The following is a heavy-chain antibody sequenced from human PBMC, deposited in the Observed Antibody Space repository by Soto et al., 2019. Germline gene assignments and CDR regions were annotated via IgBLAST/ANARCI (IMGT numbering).Heavy chain of an antibody. D-gene: IGHD2-15*01. CDR1: GYTFTTYY. J-gene: IGHJ4*02. CDR3: ARAGYCSGGTCFHGNCDY. CDR2: INANGGST. Sequence: QVQLVQSGAEVKRPGASVKVSCKASGYTFTTYYMHWVRQAPGQGLEWLGIINANGGSTTYAQQFQGRVTMTRDTSTSTVYLELSSLSSEDTAVYYCARAGYCSGGTCFHGNCDYWGQGTRVTVSA. V-gene: IGHV1-46*01.